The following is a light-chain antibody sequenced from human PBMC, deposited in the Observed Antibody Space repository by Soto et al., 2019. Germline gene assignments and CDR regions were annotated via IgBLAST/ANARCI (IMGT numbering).Light chain of an antibody. CDR1: QSISNW. CDR2: DAS. Sequence: ASVGDRVTITCRASQSISNWLAWYQQKPGKAPKLLINDASSLESGVPSRFSGSGSGTEFTLTISSLQPDDFATYYCQQYNSFSGTFGQGTKVDIK. V-gene: IGKV1-5*01. CDR3: QQYNSFSGT. J-gene: IGKJ1*01.